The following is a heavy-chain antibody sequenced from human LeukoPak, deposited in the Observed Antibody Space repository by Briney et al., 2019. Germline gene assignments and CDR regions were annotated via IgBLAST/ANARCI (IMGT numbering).Heavy chain of an antibody. CDR3: ARTYYYDSSCYYDAFDI. J-gene: IGHJ3*02. CDR2: IYHSGST. V-gene: IGHV4-30-2*01. CDR1: GGSISSGGYS. D-gene: IGHD3-22*01. Sequence: KPSETLCLTCAVSGGSISSGGYSWSWIRQPPGKGLEWIGYIYHSGSTYYNPSLKSRVTISVDRSKNQFSLKLSSVTAADTAVYYCARTYYYDSSCYYDAFDIWGQGTMVTVSS.